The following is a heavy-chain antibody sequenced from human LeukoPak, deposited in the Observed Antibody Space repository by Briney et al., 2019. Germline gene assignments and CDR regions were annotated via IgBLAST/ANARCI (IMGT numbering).Heavy chain of an antibody. D-gene: IGHD2-21*02. CDR2: IKQDGSEK. J-gene: IGHJ4*02. CDR1: GFTFSSYA. CDR3: ARQMVTFDY. V-gene: IGHV3-7*03. Sequence: PXXSLRLSCAASGFTFSSYAMHWVRQAPGKGLEWVANIKQDGSEKNYVDSVKGRFTISRDNAKNSLYLQMNSLRAEDTAVYYCARQMVTFDYWGQGTLVTVSS.